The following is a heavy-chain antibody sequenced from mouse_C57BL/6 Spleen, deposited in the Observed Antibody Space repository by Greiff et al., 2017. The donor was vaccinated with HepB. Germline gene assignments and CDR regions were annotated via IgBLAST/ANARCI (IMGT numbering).Heavy chain of an antibody. CDR3: ARGGREYYYAMDY. Sequence: VQLQQSGAELVKPGASVKISCKASGYAFSSYWMNWVKQRPGKGLEWIGQIYPGDGDTNYNGKFKGKATLTADTSSSTAYMQLSSLTSEDSAVYFCARGGREYYYAMDYWGQGTSVTVSA. J-gene: IGHJ4*01. CDR1: GYAFSSYW. CDR2: IYPGDGDT. V-gene: IGHV1-80*01.